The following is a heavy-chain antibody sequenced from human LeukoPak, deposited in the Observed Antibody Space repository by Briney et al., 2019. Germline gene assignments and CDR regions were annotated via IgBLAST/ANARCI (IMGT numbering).Heavy chain of an antibody. CDR1: GGSISSGDYY. CDR3: ARDTVGWLQAYRAFDI. CDR2: IYYSGST. V-gene: IGHV4-30-4*01. Sequence: SETLSLTCTVSGGSISSGDYYWSWIRQPPGTGLEWIGYIYYSGSTYYNPSLKSRVTISVDTSKNQFSLKLSSVTAADTAVYYCARDTVGWLQAYRAFDIWGQGTMDTVSS. D-gene: IGHD5-24*01. J-gene: IGHJ3*02.